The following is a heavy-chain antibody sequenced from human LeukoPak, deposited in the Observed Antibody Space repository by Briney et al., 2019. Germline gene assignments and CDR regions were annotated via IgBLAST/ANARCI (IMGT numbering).Heavy chain of an antibody. J-gene: IGHJ4*02. CDR1: GFTFSSYS. CDR2: ISSSSSYI. CDR3: ARDLRFLEWLSPFDY. D-gene: IGHD3-3*01. V-gene: IGHV3-21*01. Sequence: GGSLRLSCAASGFTFSSYSMNWVRQAPGKGLEWVSSISSSSSYIYYADSVKGRFTISRDNAKNSLYLQMNSRRAEDTAVYYCARDLRFLEWLSPFDYWGQGTLVTVSS.